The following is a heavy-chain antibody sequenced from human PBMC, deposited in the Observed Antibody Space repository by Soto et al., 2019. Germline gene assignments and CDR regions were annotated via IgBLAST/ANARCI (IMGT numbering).Heavy chain of an antibody. J-gene: IGHJ4*02. CDR1: GFTFSSYS. Sequence: GGSLRLSCAASGFTFSSYSMNWVRQAPGKGLEWVSYISSSSSTIYYADSMKGRFTISRDNAKNSLYLQMNSLRAEDTAVYYCARGLVVAAIQTFDYWGQGTLVTVSS. CDR3: ARGLVVAAIQTFDY. D-gene: IGHD2-15*01. V-gene: IGHV3-48*01. CDR2: ISSSSSTI.